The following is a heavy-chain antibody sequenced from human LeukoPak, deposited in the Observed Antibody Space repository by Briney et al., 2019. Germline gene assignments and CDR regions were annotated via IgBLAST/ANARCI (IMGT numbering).Heavy chain of an antibody. CDR1: GFTFSSYW. Sequence: PGGSLRLSCAASGFTFSSYWMSWVRQAPGKGREWVANIKQEGSEKYYVDSVKGRFTIARDNAKNSLYLQMNSLRAEDTAVYYCARDRRGRITIFGVVIIPDYFDYWGQGTLVTVSS. CDR3: ARDRRGRITIFGVVIIPDYFDY. D-gene: IGHD3-3*01. V-gene: IGHV3-7*01. CDR2: IKQEGSEK. J-gene: IGHJ4*02.